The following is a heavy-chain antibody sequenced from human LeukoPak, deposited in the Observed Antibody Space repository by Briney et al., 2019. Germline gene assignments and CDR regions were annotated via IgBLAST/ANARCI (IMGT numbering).Heavy chain of an antibody. J-gene: IGHJ6*02. CDR2: IKQDGSEK. D-gene: IGHD2-2*01. V-gene: IGHV3-7*01. CDR1: GFTFSSYW. Sequence: PGGSLRLSCAASGFTFSSYWMSWVRQAPGKGLEWVANIKQDGSEKYYVDSVKGRFTISRDNAKNSLYLQMNSPRAEDTAVYYCARERLGYCSSTSCYYYGMDVWGQGTTVTVSS. CDR3: ARERLGYCSSTSCYYYGMDV.